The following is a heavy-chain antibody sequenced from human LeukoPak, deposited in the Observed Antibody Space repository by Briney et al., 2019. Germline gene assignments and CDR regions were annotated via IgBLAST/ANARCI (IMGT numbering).Heavy chain of an antibody. Sequence: GGSLRLSCAASGFTISTNYMSWVRQAPGKGLEWVSVMYTGGSTYYADSVKGRFTISRDNSKNTLYLQMNSLRAADTALYYCARAPFYYDSSGYPYFDGWGQGTLVTVSS. CDR1: GFTISTNY. D-gene: IGHD3-22*01. CDR3: ARAPFYYDSSGYPYFDG. V-gene: IGHV3-53*01. J-gene: IGHJ4*02. CDR2: MYTGGST.